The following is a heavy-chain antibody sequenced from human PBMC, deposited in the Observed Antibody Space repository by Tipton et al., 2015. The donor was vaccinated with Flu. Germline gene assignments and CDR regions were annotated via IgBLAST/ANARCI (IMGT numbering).Heavy chain of an antibody. CDR2: ISSSSSYI. CDR3: ARDRSLKPDNWNDEVDV. Sequence: SLRLSCAASGFTFSSYSMNWVRQAPGKGLEWVSSISSSSSYIYYADSVKGRFTISRDNAKNSLYLQMNSLRAEDTAVYYCARDRSLKPDNWNDEVDVWGKGTTVTVSS. J-gene: IGHJ6*04. D-gene: IGHD1-20*01. V-gene: IGHV3-21*01. CDR1: GFTFSSYS.